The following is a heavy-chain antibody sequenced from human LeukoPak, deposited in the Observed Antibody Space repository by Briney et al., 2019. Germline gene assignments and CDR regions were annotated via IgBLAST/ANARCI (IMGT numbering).Heavy chain of an antibody. V-gene: IGHV3-66*02. CDR3: ARDKLGSGYSSDFDY. D-gene: IGHD6-19*01. CDR2: IYTGGTT. Sequence: GGSLRLSCAASGFSVSSNYMNWVRQAPGKGLEWFSAIYTGGTTYYADSVKGRFTISRDNSKNTLYLQMNSLRAEDTAVYYCARDKLGSGYSSDFDYWGQGTLVTVSS. CDR1: GFSVSSNY. J-gene: IGHJ4*02.